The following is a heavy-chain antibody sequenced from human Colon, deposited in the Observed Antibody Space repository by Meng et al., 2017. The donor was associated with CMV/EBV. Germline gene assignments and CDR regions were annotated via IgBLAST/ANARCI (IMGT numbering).Heavy chain of an antibody. Sequence: GSLRLSCTVSGGSISSGSYYWGWIRQPPGKGLEWIGSSYYSGSTYYNPYLKSRITISVDTSKNQFSLKISSVTAADTAVHYCARRIHPPSWFDPWGQGTLVTVSS. CDR1: GGSISSGSYY. J-gene: IGHJ5*02. CDR3: ARRIHPPSWFDP. CDR2: SYYSGST. V-gene: IGHV4-39*01.